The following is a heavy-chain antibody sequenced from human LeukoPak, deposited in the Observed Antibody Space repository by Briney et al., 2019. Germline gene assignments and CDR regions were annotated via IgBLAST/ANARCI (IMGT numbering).Heavy chain of an antibody. CDR3: ARETTVTTGAFDI. CDR2: INHSGST. J-gene: IGHJ3*02. Sequence: SETLSLTCAVYGGSFRGYYWSWIPNPPGKGLKWIGEINHSGSTNYNPSLKSRVTISVDTSKNQFSLKLSSVTAADTAVYYCARETTVTTGAFDIWGQGTMVTVSS. D-gene: IGHD4-17*01. CDR1: GGSFRGYY. V-gene: IGHV4-34*01.